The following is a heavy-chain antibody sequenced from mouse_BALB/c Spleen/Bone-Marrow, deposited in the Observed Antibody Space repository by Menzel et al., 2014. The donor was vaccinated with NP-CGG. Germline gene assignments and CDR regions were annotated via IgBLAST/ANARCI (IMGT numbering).Heavy chain of an antibody. CDR2: INPSTGYT. Sequence: VHLAESGAELAKPGASVKMSCKASGYTFTSYWMHWVKQRPGQGLEWIRYINPSTGYTEYNQKFKDKATLTADKSSSTAYMQLSSLTSEDSAVYYCARSPHYYDLDYWGQGTTLTVSS. D-gene: IGHD1-2*01. CDR1: GYTFTSYW. J-gene: IGHJ2*01. V-gene: IGHV1-7*01. CDR3: ARSPHYYDLDY.